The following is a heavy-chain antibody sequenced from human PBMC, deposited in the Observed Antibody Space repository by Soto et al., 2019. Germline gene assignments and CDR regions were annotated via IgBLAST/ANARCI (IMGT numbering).Heavy chain of an antibody. CDR3: ARVKYSSSTGSYYYGMDV. J-gene: IGHJ6*02. D-gene: IGHD6-6*01. CDR2: IIPIFGTA. Sequence: SVKVSCTASGGTFSSYAISWVRQAPGQGLEWMGGIIPIFGTANYAQKFQGRVTITADESTSTAYMELSSLRSEDTAVYYCARVKYSSSTGSYYYGMDVWGQGTTVTVSS. V-gene: IGHV1-69*13. CDR1: GGTFSSYA.